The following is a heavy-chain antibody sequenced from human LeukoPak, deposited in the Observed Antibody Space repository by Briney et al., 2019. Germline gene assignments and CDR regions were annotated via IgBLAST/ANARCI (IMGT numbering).Heavy chain of an antibody. CDR2: VDYSGST. J-gene: IGHJ4*02. D-gene: IGHD6-19*01. CDR1: GGSISSTDYF. Sequence: PSVTLSLTCTVSGGSISSTDYFWGWVRQPPGKGPEWIGSVDYSGSTYYNPSLKSRVTISVDTSKNQSSLKLSSVTAADTAVYYCARDPRGWYSDWGQGTLVTVSS. V-gene: IGHV4-39*07. CDR3: ARDPRGWYSD.